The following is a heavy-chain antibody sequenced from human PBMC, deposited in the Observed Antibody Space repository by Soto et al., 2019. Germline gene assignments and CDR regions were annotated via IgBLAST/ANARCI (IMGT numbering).Heavy chain of an antibody. Sequence: QVQLQESGPGLVKPSQTLSLTCSVSGDSVSSGDSYWSWIRQPPGKALEWIGYTSFSGYTSYSPSLKSRVTISGDMSKSQFSLRLTSVTAADTAVYYCVRGGNPYHYATSGPGTFDKWGQGTLVSVSS. CDR1: GDSVSSGDSY. V-gene: IGHV4-30-4*01. J-gene: IGHJ4*02. CDR3: VRGGNPYHYATSGPGTFDK. CDR2: TSFSGYT. D-gene: IGHD1-26*01.